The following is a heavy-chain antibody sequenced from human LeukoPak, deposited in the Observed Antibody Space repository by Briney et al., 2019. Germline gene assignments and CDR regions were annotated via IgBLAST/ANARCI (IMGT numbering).Heavy chain of an antibody. CDR3: AKVKSSSSSARKGYYYYMDV. CDR1: GFSFSSYR. D-gene: IGHD6-6*01. J-gene: IGHJ6*03. V-gene: IGHV3-21*04. Sequence: GGSLRLSCAASGFSFSSYRMNWVRQAPGKGLEWVASISSNNGYIYYADSVKGRFTISRDNAKNSLYLQMNSLRAEDTALYYCAKVKSSSSSARKGYYYYMDVWGKGTTVTVSS. CDR2: ISSNNGYI.